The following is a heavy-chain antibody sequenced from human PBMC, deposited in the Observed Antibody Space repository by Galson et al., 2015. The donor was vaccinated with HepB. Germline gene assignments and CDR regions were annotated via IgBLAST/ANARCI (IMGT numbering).Heavy chain of an antibody. Sequence: SLRLSCAASGFTFSSYGMHWVRQAPGKGLEWVAFIRYDGSNKYYADSVKGRFTISRDNSKNTLYLQMNSLRAEDTAVYYCAKDFYTYYYDSSGYSYTYYFDYWGQGTLVTVSS. CDR1: GFTFSSYG. V-gene: IGHV3-30*02. D-gene: IGHD3-22*01. CDR3: AKDFYTYYYDSSGYSYTYYFDY. J-gene: IGHJ4*02. CDR2: IRYDGSNK.